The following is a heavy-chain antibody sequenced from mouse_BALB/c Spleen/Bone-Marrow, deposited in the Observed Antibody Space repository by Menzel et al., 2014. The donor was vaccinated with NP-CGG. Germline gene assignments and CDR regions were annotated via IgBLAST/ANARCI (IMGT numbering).Heavy chain of an antibody. CDR1: GYTFTTYW. D-gene: IGHD2-14*01. CDR2: INPSNGRT. CDR3: ARDYGYDAVFAWFVY. J-gene: IGHJ3*01. V-gene: IGHV1S81*02. Sequence: VQVVESGAELVKPGASVKLSCRASGYTFTTYWMHWVKQRPGQGLEWIGEINPSNGRTNYNEKFKRKATLTVDKSSSTAYMQLSSLTSEDSAVYYCARDYGYDAVFAWFVYWGQGTLVTVSA.